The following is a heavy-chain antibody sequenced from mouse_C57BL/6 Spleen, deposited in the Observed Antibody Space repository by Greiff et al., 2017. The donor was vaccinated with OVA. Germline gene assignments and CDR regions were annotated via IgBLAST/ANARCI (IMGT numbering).Heavy chain of an antibody. CDR1: GFTFSSYA. V-gene: IGHV5-4*01. Sequence: EVQRVESGGGLVKPGGSLKLSCAASGFTFSSYAMSWVRQTPEKRLEWVATISDGGSYTYYPDNVKGRFTISRDNAKNNLYLQMSHLKSEDTAMYYCARGVDGNFWFAYWGQGTLVTVSA. CDR3: ARGVDGNFWFAY. J-gene: IGHJ3*01. CDR2: ISDGGSYT. D-gene: IGHD2-1*01.